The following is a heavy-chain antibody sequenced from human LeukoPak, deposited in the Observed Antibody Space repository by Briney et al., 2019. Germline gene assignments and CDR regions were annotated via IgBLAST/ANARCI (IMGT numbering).Heavy chain of an antibody. V-gene: IGHV4-59*01. J-gene: IGHJ4*02. D-gene: IGHD6-13*01. CDR1: GGSISSYY. CDR3: ARADSSGWYEVDY. CDR2: IYYSGST. Sequence: SETLSLTCTVSGGSISSYYWSWIRQPPGKGLEWIGYIYYSGSTNYNPSLKSRVTISVDTSKNQFSLKLSSVTAADTAVYYCARADSSGWYEVDYWGQGTLVTVSS.